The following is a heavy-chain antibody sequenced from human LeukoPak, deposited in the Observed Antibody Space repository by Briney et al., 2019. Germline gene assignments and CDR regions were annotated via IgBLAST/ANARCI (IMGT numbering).Heavy chain of an antibody. D-gene: IGHD6-6*01. CDR2: MNPNSGNT. CDR3: VRRGGAARPGYYYYYMDV. J-gene: IGHJ6*03. V-gene: IGHV1-8*01. Sequence: GASVKVSCKASGYTFTSYDINWVRQATGQGLEWMGWMNPNSGNTGYAQRFQGRVTMTRNTSISTAYMELSSLRSEDTAVYYCVRRGGAARPGYYYYYMDVWGKGTTVTVSS. CDR1: GYTFTSYD.